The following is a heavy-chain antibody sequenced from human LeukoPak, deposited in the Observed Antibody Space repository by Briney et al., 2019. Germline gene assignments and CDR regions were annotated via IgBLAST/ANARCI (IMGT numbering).Heavy chain of an antibody. V-gene: IGHV3-23*01. J-gene: IGHJ4*02. CDR2: ISGRGTST. CDR1: GFSFTSYA. CDR3: AKDERSGYPYYFDY. Sequence: PGGSLRLSCAASGFSFTSYAMTWVRQAPGKGLEWVSGISGRGTSTYYADSVKGRFTISRDNSKNTLYLEMNTLRAEDTAVYYCAKDERSGYPYYFDYWGQGTLVTVSS. D-gene: IGHD3-3*01.